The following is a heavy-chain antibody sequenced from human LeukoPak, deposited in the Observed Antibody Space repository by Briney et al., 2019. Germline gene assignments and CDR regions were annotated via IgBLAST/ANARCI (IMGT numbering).Heavy chain of an antibody. J-gene: IGHJ6*02. CDR2: TASADDVI. D-gene: IGHD1-14*01. CDR3: AAFIQPVPGMDV. V-gene: IGHV3-23*01. CDR1: GLTFSDYR. Sequence: SRGSLRLSCAVFGLTFSDYRMIWVRQAPEKRLEWVAVTASADDVIQYADSVKGRFTISTDNSKNTVYLQMNSLRAEDTALYFRAAFIQPVPGMDVWGQGTTVTVSS.